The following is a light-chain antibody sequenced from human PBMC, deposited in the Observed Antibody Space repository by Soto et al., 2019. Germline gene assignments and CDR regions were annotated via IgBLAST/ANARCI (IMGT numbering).Light chain of an antibody. CDR3: QQFDTSPYT. Sequence: VLTQSPGTLSLSPGERATLSCRASQSVSRYLVWYQQKPGQAPRLLIYGASSRASGIPVRFSGSGSGTDFTLTINRLGPEDSAVYYCQQFDTSPYTFGQGTKLEIK. J-gene: IGKJ2*01. V-gene: IGKV3-20*01. CDR1: QSVSRY. CDR2: GAS.